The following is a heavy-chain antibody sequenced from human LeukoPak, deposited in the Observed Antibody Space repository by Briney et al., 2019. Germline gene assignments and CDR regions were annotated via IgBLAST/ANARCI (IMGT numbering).Heavy chain of an antibody. J-gene: IGHJ3*02. CDR1: GYTFTSYA. CDR2: INTNTGNP. V-gene: IGHV7-4-1*02. Sequence: ASVKVSCKASGYTFTSYAMNWVRQAPGQGLEWMGWINTNTGNPTYAQGFTGRFVFSLDTSVSTAYLQISSLKAEDTAVYYCVIKPIDYGGTRGPPRNAFDIWGQGTMVTVSS. D-gene: IGHD4-23*01. CDR3: VIKPIDYGGTRGPPRNAFDI.